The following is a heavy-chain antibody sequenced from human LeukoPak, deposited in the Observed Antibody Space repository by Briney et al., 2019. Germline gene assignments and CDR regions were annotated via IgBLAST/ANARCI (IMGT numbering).Heavy chain of an antibody. V-gene: IGHV4-34*01. CDR3: ARTARGYYDSSGQNWFDP. D-gene: IGHD3-22*01. J-gene: IGHJ5*02. CDR1: GGSFSGYY. CDR2: INHSGST. Sequence: SETLSLTCAVYGGSFSGYYWSWIRQPPGKGLEWIGEINHSGSTNYNPSLKSRVTISVDTSKNQFSLKLSSVTAADTAVYYCARTARGYYDSSGQNWFDPWGQGTLVTVSS.